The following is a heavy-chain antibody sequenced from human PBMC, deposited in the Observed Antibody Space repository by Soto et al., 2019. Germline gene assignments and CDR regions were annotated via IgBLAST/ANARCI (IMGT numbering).Heavy chain of an antibody. CDR1: GFTFSSYA. J-gene: IGHJ5*02. V-gene: IGHV3-23*01. Sequence: EEQLLESGGGLVQPGGSLRLSCAASGFTFSSYAMSWVRQAPGKGLEWVSAISGSGGSTYYADSVKGRFTISRDNSKNTLYLQMNSLRAEDKAVYYCAKGIAVALYNWFDPWGQGTLVTVSS. CDR3: AKGIAVALYNWFDP. D-gene: IGHD6-19*01. CDR2: ISGSGGST.